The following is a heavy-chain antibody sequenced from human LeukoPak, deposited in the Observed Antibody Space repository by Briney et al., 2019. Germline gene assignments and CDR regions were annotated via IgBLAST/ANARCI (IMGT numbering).Heavy chain of an antibody. D-gene: IGHD2-2*02. CDR3: ARGVRAAILWPAYYFDY. V-gene: IGHV1-18*01. Sequence: ASVKVSCKASGYTFTSYGISWVRPAPGQGLEWMGWISAYNGNTNYAQKLQGRVTMTTDTSTSTAYMELRSLRSDDTAVYYCARGVRAAILWPAYYFDYWGQGTLVTVSS. CDR1: GYTFTSYG. J-gene: IGHJ4*02. CDR2: ISAYNGNT.